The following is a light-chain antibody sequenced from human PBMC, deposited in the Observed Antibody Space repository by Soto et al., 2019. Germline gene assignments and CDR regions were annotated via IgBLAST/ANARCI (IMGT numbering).Light chain of an antibody. V-gene: IGLV2-23*01. CDR2: EGI. J-gene: IGLJ1*01. CDR1: SSTVGGFNV. CDR3: CSYAGATTYV. Sequence: QSALTRPASVSGSPGQSITISCTGTSSTVGGFNVVSWYQQHPGKAPKVIIYEGIKRPSGVSNRFSGSNSGSTASLTISGLQAEEEADYYCCSYAGATTYVFGTGTKVTVL.